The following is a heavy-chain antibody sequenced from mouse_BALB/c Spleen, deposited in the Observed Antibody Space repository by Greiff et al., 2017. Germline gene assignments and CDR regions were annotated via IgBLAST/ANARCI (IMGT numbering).Heavy chain of an antibody. D-gene: IGHD2-14*01. Sequence: EVQLQQSGAELVKPGASVKLSCTASGFNIKDTYMHWVKQRPEQGLEWIGRIDPANGNTKYDPKFQGKATITADTSSNTAYLQLSSLTSEDTAVYYCARSGGYRYDGAMDYWGQGTSVTVSS. CDR1: GFNIKDTY. V-gene: IGHV14-3*02. CDR3: ARSGGYRYDGAMDY. J-gene: IGHJ4*01. CDR2: IDPANGNT.